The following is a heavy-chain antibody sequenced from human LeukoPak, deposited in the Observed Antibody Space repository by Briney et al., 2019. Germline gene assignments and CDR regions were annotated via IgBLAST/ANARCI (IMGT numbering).Heavy chain of an antibody. CDR3: AKDHLPGIVVADRDY. Sequence: GGSLRLSCAGSGLIFTSNYMSWVRQAPGKGLEWVSAISGSGGSTYYADSVKGRFTISRDNSKNTLYLQINSLRAEDTAVYYCAKDHLPGIVVADRDYWGQGTLVTVSS. CDR1: GLIFTSNY. CDR2: ISGSGGST. V-gene: IGHV3-23*01. J-gene: IGHJ4*02. D-gene: IGHD6-19*01.